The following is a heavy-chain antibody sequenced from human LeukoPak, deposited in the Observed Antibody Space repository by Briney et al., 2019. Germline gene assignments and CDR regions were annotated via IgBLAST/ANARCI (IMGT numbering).Heavy chain of an antibody. CDR3: ARAGSGGAWFDF. J-gene: IGHJ4*02. V-gene: IGHV4-39*07. Sequence: SETLSLTCTVSGGSISSSSYYWGWIRQPPGTGLEWIGSIYYSGNTNYNPSLKSRVTISVDTSKNQFSLTLTSVTAADTAVYYCARAGSGGAWFDFWGQGTLVSVSS. D-gene: IGHD6-19*01. CDR1: GGSISSSSYY. CDR2: IYYSGNT.